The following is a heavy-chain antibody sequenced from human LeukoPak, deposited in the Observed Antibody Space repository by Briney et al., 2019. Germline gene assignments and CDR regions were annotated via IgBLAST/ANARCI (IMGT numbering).Heavy chain of an antibody. Sequence: GGSLRLSCAASGLSFSRYAMHWVRQAPGKGLEYVSAISSNGGSTYYANSVKGRFIISRDNSKNTLYLQMNSLRAEDTAVYYCARGGVYSSGSYYLYYFDYWGQGTLVTVSS. V-gene: IGHV3-64*01. CDR1: GLSFSRYA. J-gene: IGHJ4*02. CDR3: ARGGVYSSGSYYLYYFDY. CDR2: ISSNGGST. D-gene: IGHD6-19*01.